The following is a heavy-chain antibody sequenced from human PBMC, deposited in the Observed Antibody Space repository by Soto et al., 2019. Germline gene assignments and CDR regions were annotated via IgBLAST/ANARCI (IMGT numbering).Heavy chain of an antibody. V-gene: IGHV4-59*01. CDR3: ARDQRYCSGGSCFPYFDY. D-gene: IGHD2-15*01. Sequence: PSETLSLTCTVSGGSISSYYWSWIRQPPGKGLEWIGYIYYSGSTNYNPSLKGRVTISVDTSKNQFSLKLNSVTAADTAVYYCARDQRYCSGGSCFPYFDYWGHGTLVTVSS. CDR2: IYYSGST. J-gene: IGHJ4*01. CDR1: GGSISSYY.